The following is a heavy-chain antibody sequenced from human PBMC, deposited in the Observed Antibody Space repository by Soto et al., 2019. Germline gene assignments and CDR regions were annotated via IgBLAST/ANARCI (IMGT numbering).Heavy chain of an antibody. J-gene: IGHJ4*02. Sequence: SETLSLTCAVYGGSFSGYYWSWIRQPPGKGLEWIGEINHSGSTNYNPSLKSRVTISVDTSKNQFSLKLSSVTAADTAVYYCERGGHLRTITMVRGVIIGLDYWGQGTLVTVSS. D-gene: IGHD3-10*01. V-gene: IGHV4-34*01. CDR3: ERGGHLRTITMVRGVIIGLDY. CDR1: GGSFSGYY. CDR2: INHSGST.